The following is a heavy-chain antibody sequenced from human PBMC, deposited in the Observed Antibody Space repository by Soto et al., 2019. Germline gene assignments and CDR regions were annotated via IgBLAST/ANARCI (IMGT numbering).Heavy chain of an antibody. CDR2: INGDDGNT. Sequence: ASVKVSCKTSGFNFNAHAVHWVRQAPGQSLEWVGWINGDDGNTKYSQKFQDRVLLTRDRSASTVYLTLRSLKSEDTAVYYCARYRALAPFDYWGQGTLVTVSS. J-gene: IGHJ4*02. V-gene: IGHV1-3*01. CDR1: GFNFNAHA. CDR3: ARYRALAPFDY. D-gene: IGHD3-16*02.